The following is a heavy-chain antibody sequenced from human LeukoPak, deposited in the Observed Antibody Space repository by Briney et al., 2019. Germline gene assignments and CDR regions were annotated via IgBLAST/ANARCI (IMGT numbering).Heavy chain of an antibody. J-gene: IGHJ6*02. CDR1: GGSFSGYY. D-gene: IGHD1-1*01. V-gene: IGHV4-34*01. CDR2: IYHSGST. CDR3: ARHGTSTYYYYAMDV. Sequence: SETLSLTCAVYGGSFSGYYWSWIRQPPGKGLEWIGEIYHSGSTNYNPSLKSRVTISVDTSKIQFSLNLNSVTAADTAVYYCARHGTSTYYYYAMDVWGQGTTVTVSS.